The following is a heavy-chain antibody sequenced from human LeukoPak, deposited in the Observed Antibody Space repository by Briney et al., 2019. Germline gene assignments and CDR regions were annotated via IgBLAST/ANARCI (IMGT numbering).Heavy chain of an antibody. CDR1: GGSISSGDYS. D-gene: IGHD1-1*01. Sequence: SQTLSLTCAVSGGSISSGDYSWSWIRQPPGKGLEWIGYIFQSGSTYYNPSLKSRVTISVDRSKNQFSLKLSSVTAADTAVYYCARVGSDWNDVRYNWFNPWGQGTLVTVSS. CDR3: ARVGSDWNDVRYNWFNP. V-gene: IGHV4-30-2*01. J-gene: IGHJ5*02. CDR2: IFQSGST.